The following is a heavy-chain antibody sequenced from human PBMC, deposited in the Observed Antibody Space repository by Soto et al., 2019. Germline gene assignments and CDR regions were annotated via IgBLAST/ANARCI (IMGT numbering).Heavy chain of an antibody. V-gene: IGHV4-34*01. CDR1: GGSFSGYY. D-gene: IGHD3-10*01. J-gene: IGHJ6*02. CDR2: INHSGST. Sequence: PSETLSLTCAVYGGSFSGYYWSWIRQPPGKGLEWIGEINHSGSTNYNPSLKSRVTISVDTSKNQFSLKLSSVTAADTAVYYCARGRWVRGFYYYYGMDVWGQGTTVTVSS. CDR3: ARGRWVRGFYYYYGMDV.